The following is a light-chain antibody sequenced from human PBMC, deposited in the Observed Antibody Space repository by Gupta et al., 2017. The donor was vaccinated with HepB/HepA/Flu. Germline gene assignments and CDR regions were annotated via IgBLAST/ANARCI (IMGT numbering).Light chain of an antibody. V-gene: IGKV1-5*03. CDR3: LQYNNLFT. CDR2: KAS. Sequence: MTQSPSTLSASVGDRVTITCRASQSIYKWLAWYQQKPGKVPKLLIYKASSLESGVPSRFSGSGSGTEFTLTISSLQPDDFATYYCLQYNNLFTFGPGTKVDIK. J-gene: IGKJ3*01. CDR1: QSIYKW.